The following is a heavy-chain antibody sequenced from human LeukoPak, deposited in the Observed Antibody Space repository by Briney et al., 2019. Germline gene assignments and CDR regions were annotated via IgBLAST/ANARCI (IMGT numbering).Heavy chain of an antibody. D-gene: IGHD3-22*01. CDR1: GGSISSGDYY. CDR3: PSTSYDSSGVFDY. CDR2: IYYSGST. J-gene: IGHJ4*02. V-gene: IGHV4-30-4*01. Sequence: SQTLSLTCTVSGGSISSGDYYWRWIRQPPGKGLEWIGYIYYSGSTYYNPSLKSRVTISVDTSKNQFSLKLSSVTAADTAVYYCPSTSYDSSGVFDYWGQGTLVTVSS.